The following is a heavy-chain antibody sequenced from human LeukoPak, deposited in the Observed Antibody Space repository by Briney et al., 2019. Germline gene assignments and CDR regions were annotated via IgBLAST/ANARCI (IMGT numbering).Heavy chain of an antibody. J-gene: IGHJ4*02. CDR3: ARVRYYGGNSPCFYFDY. Sequence: GGSLRLSCAASGFTFSSYSMNWIRQAPGKGLEWVSYISSSGSTIYYADSVKGRFTISRDNAKNSLYLQMNSLRAEDTAVYYCARVRYYGGNSPCFYFDYWGQGTLVTVSS. CDR2: ISSSGSTI. D-gene: IGHD4-23*01. CDR1: GFTFSSYS. V-gene: IGHV3-48*04.